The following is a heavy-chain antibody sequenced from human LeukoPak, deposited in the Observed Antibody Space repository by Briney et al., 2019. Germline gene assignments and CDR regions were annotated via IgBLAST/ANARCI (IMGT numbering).Heavy chain of an antibody. CDR1: RFTFSTYG. Sequence: PGRSLRLSCAASRFTFSTYGMHWVRQAPGKGLEWVAFIWYDGSNKYYADSVKGRFTISRDNSKNTLYLQMNSLRAEDTAVYYCARGFGRYLPPGNDAFDIWGLGTMVTVSS. CDR3: ARGFGRYLPPGNDAFDI. CDR2: IWYDGSNK. V-gene: IGHV3-33*01. D-gene: IGHD3-9*01. J-gene: IGHJ3*02.